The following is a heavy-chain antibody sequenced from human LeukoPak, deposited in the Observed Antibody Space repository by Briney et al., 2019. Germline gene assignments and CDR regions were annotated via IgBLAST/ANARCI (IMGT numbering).Heavy chain of an antibody. Sequence: PGGSLRLSCAASGLTFSSYIMDWVRRAPGKGLEWVSSISSSSNYIYYADSVKGRFTISRDNAKNSLYLQMNSLRAEDTAVYYCARVSITMIVVGDYWGQGTLVTVSS. D-gene: IGHD3-22*01. CDR2: ISSSSNYI. CDR3: ARVSITMIVVGDY. CDR1: GLTFSSYI. J-gene: IGHJ4*02. V-gene: IGHV3-21*01.